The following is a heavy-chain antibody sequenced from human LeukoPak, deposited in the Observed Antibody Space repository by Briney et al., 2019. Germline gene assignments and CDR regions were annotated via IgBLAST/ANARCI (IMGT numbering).Heavy chain of an antibody. CDR3: ARGDREKRFLEWFSFYYYMDV. V-gene: IGHV1-8*03. CDR1: GYTFTSYD. D-gene: IGHD3-3*01. Sequence: ASVKVSCKASGYTFTSYDINWVRQATGQGLEWMGWMNPNSGNKGYAQKFQGRVTITRNTSISTAYMELSSLRSEDTAVYYCARGDREKRFLEWFSFYYYMDVWGKGTTVTVSS. CDR2: MNPNSGNK. J-gene: IGHJ6*03.